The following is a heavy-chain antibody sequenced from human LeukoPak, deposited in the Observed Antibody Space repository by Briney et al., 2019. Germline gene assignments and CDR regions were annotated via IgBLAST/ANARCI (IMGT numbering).Heavy chain of an antibody. CDR2: FDPEDGKT. CDR3: ATGYLVTAGLMDV. Sequence: ASVKVSCKVSGYTLTELSMFWVRQAPGKGLEWMGSFDPEDGKTVYAQKFQGRVTMTEDTSTDTAYMELSSLRPEDTAVYYCATGYLVTAGLMDVRGQGTTVTVSS. J-gene: IGHJ6*02. V-gene: IGHV1-24*01. CDR1: GYTLTELS. D-gene: IGHD6-13*01.